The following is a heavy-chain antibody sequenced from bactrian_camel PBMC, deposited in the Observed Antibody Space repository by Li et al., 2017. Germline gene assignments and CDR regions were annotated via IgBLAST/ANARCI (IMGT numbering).Heavy chain of an antibody. CDR3: AARYYLAYEGDYNY. V-gene: IGHV3S53*01. Sequence: HVQLVESGGGSMRAGGSLRLTCTASGFSLDEPGMHMRWYRKAPGKECEFISYTDFDGNAKYADSVKGRFTISRDNAKNTVYLQMNGLKPEDTAVYYCAARYYLAYEGDYNYWGRGTQVTVS. J-gene: IGHJ4*01. D-gene: IGHD2*01. CDR2: TDFDGNA. CDR1: GFSLDEPGMH.